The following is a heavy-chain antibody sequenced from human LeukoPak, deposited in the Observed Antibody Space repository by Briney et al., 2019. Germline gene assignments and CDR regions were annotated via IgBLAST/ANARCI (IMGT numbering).Heavy chain of an antibody. Sequence: GGSMRLSCAASGFTFSSYSMNWVRQAPGKGLEWVSSISSSSSYIYYADSVKGRFTISRDNAKNSLYLQMNSLRAEDTAVYYCARSGRYYDSSGPFQHWGQGTLVTVSS. CDR3: ARSGRYYDSSGPFQH. CDR1: GFTFSSYS. V-gene: IGHV3-21*01. CDR2: ISSSSSYI. J-gene: IGHJ1*01. D-gene: IGHD3-22*01.